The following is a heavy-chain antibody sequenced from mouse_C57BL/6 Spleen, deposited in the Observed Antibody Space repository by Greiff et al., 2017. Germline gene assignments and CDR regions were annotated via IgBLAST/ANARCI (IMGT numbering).Heavy chain of an antibody. CDR3: ARDPLLLYYLDY. V-gene: IGHV5-4*01. CDR2: ISDGGSYT. J-gene: IGHJ2*01. D-gene: IGHD1-1*01. CDR1: GFTFSSYA. Sequence: EVKVVESGGGLVKPGGSLKLSCAASGFTFSSYAMSWVRQTPEKRLEWVATISDGGSYTYYPDKVKGRFTISRDNAKNNLYLQMSHLKSEDTAMYYCARDPLLLYYLDYWGQGTTLAVSS.